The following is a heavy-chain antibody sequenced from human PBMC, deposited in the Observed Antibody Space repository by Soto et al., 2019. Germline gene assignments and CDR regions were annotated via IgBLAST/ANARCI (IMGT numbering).Heavy chain of an antibody. J-gene: IGHJ5*02. CDR2: IKQDGSEK. D-gene: IGHD6-6*01. CDR3: ARSIAARLNWFDP. V-gene: IGHV3-7*01. CDR1: GFTFSSYW. Sequence: EVQLVESGGGLVQPGGSLRLSCAASGFTFSSYWMSWVRQAPGKGLEWVANIKQDGSEKYYVDSVKGRFTISRDNAKNSRYRQMNSLRAEGTAVYYCARSIAARLNWFDPWGQGTLVTVSS.